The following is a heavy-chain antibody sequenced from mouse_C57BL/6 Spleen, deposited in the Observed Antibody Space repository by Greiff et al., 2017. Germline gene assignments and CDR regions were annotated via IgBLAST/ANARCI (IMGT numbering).Heavy chain of an antibody. Sequence: EVQVVESGGGLVQPGGSMKLSCAASGFTFSDAWMDWVRQSPEKGLEWVAEIRNKANNHATYYAESVKGRFTISRDDSKSSVYLQMNSLRAEDTGIYYCTRVDYGGDYAMDYWGQGTSVTVSS. CDR1: GFTFSDAW. D-gene: IGHD2-4*01. CDR2: IRNKANNHAT. J-gene: IGHJ4*01. CDR3: TRVDYGGDYAMDY. V-gene: IGHV6-6*01.